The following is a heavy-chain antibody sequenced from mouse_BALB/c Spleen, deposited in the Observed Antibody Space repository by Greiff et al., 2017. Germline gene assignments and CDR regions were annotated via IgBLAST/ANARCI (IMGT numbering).Heavy chain of an antibody. CDR3: ARGEVRRVYAMDY. V-gene: IGHV5-17*02. CDR1: GFTFSSFG. Sequence: DVKLVESGGGLVQPGGSRKLSCAASGFTFSSFGMHWVRQAPEKGLEWVAYISSGSSTIYYADTVKGRFTISRDNPKNTLFLQMTSLRSEDTAMYYCARGEVRRVYAMDYWGQGTSVTVSS. J-gene: IGHJ4*01. CDR2: ISSGSSTI. D-gene: IGHD2-14*01.